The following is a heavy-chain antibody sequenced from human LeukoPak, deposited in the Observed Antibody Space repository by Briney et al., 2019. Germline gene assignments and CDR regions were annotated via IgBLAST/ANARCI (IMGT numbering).Heavy chain of an antibody. CDR2: ISDGGGTT. D-gene: IGHD2-2*01. V-gene: IGHV3-23*01. J-gene: IGHJ4*02. CDR1: GFTVSSNY. Sequence: GGSLRLSCAASGFTVSSNYMSWVRQAPGKGLEWVSGISDGGGTTYYVDSVKGRFTISRDNSKNTLYLQINSLRAEDMALYYCAKSSDGSTSFDQWGQGTLVTVSS. CDR3: AKSSDGSTSFDQ.